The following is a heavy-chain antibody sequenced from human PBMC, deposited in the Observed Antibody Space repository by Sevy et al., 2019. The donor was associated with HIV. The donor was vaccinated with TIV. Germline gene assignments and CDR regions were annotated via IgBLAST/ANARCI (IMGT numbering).Heavy chain of an antibody. D-gene: IGHD3-22*01. CDR1: GFTFSDYD. CDR3: ARAVDYYDSGGLYY. CDR2: ISSRSSYI. V-gene: IGHV3-21*05. J-gene: IGHJ4*01. Sequence: GGSLRLSCAASGFTFSDYDMNWVRQAPGKGLEWVSFISSRSSYIYYADSLKGRVTISRDNAYNSLFLQMHSLRAEDTAVYYCARAVDYYDSGGLYYWGHGALVTVSS.